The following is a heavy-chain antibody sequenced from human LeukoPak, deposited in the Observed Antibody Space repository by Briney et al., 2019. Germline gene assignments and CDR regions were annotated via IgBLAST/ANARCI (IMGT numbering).Heavy chain of an antibody. CDR3: AKETSNWYGEGPEV. D-gene: IGHD6-13*01. Sequence: GGSLRLSCAASGFTFISYAMTWVRQAPGEWLEWVSFIIGRGDSTYYGDSVKDRLTICRRNSKNILYPRMDRVRDEDTAVYYCAKETSNWYGEGPEVWGKGTTVTVSS. CDR2: IIGRGDST. CDR1: GFTFISYA. V-gene: IGHV3-23*01. J-gene: IGHJ6*04.